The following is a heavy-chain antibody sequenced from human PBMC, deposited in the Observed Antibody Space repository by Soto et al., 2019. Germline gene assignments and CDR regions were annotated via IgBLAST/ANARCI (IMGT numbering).Heavy chain of an antibody. Sequence: GESLKISCKGSGYSFTSYWIGWVRQMPGKGLEWMGIVYPGDSDTRYSPSFQGQVTISADKSISTASLQWSSLKASGTAMFYCARHVDVAARLAWFAPWGQRTLVTVSS. CDR2: VYPGDSDT. J-gene: IGHJ5*02. V-gene: IGHV5-51*01. CDR3: ARHVDVAARLAWFAP. D-gene: IGHD6-6*01. CDR1: GYSFTSYW.